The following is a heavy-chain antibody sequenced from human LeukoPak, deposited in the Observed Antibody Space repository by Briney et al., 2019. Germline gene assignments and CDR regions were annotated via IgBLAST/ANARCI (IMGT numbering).Heavy chain of an antibody. D-gene: IGHD4-17*01. CDR2: IYPGDSDT. CDR1: GYSFSEYW. J-gene: IGHJ3*02. CDR3: ARSVRGLRPGAFDI. V-gene: IGHV5-51*01. Sequence: GESLKISCKASGYSFSEYWIAWSRQMPGKGLEWMGIIYPGDSDTRYSPSFQGQVTISADKSISTAYLQWSSLKASDTAMYYCARSVRGLRPGAFDIWGQGTMVTVSS.